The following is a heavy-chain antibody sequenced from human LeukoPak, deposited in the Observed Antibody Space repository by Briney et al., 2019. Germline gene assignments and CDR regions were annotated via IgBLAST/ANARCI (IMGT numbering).Heavy chain of an antibody. Sequence: SETLSLTCSVSGYSISSGYYWGWIRQPPGQGLEWIGYIYHSGSTYYNPSLKSRVTISVDRSKNQFSLKLSSVTAADTAVYFCARSASHPYYFDYWGQGTLVTVSS. CDR3: ARSASHPYYFDY. J-gene: IGHJ4*02. CDR2: IYHSGST. CDR1: GYSISSGYY. V-gene: IGHV4-38-2*02.